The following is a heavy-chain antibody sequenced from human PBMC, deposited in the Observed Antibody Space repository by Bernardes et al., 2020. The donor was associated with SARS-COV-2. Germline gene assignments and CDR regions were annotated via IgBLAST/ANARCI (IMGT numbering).Heavy chain of an antibody. V-gene: IGHV3-33*01. D-gene: IGHD2-21*01. CDR2: IWYDGSKK. CDR3: MRDRTNYSDL. CDR1: GFAFRSCG. Sequence: GGSLRLSCVASGFAFRSCGMHWVRQAPGKGLEWVAVIWYDGSKKYYVDSVEGRFTISRDNSKNTVWLQMSSLRADDTAVYYCMRDRTNYSDLWGQGTLVTVSS. J-gene: IGHJ5*02.